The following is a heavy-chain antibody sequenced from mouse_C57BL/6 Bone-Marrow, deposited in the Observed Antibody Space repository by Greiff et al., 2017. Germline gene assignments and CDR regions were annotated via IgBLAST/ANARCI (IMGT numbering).Heavy chain of an antibody. V-gene: IGHV1-9*01. J-gene: IGHJ2*01. CDR3: AREGYYYGYYFDY. D-gene: IGHD1-1*01. Sequence: QVQLKESGAELMKPGASVKLSCKATGYTFTGYWIEWVKQRPGHGLEWIGEILPGSGSTNYNQKFKGKATLTVDTSSSTAYMQLSSLTSEDSAVYYCAREGYYYGYYFDYWGQGTTLTVSS. CDR2: ILPGSGST. CDR1: GYTFTGYW.